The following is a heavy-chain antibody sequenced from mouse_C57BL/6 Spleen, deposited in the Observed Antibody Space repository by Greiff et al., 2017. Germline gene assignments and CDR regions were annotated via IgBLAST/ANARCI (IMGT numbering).Heavy chain of an antibody. CDR2: IYPRSGNT. D-gene: IGHD1-1*01. J-gene: IGHJ4*01. Sequence: QVQLQQSGAELARPGASVKLSCKASGYTFTSYGISWVKQRTGQGLEWIGEIYPRSGNTYYNQKFKGKATLTADKSSSTAYMELRSLTSEDSAVXFCARSRNLITTVVATDYYAMDYWGQGTSVTVSS. V-gene: IGHV1-81*01. CDR3: ARSRNLITTVVATDYYAMDY. CDR1: GYTFTSYG.